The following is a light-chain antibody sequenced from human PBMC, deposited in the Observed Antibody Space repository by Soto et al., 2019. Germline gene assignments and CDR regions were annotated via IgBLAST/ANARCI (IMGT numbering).Light chain of an antibody. V-gene: IGKV3-20*01. CDR3: QQYGRSLT. J-gene: IGKJ4*01. Sequence: VLTQSPGTLSLSPGERATLSCRASQTVTSNHLAWYQQKLGQAPRLLISGASTRATGIPDRLSGSGSGTDFTLTISRLEPEDFAVSSCQQYGRSLTFGGGTEVEI. CDR1: QTVTSNH. CDR2: GAS.